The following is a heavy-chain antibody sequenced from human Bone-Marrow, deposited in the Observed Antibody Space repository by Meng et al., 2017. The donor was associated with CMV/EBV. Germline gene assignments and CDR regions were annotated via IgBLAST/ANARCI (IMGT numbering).Heavy chain of an antibody. D-gene: IGHD4-11*01. CDR2: ISASGDST. CDR1: GFTFGTYA. Sequence: GGSLRLSCAASGFTFGTYAMRWVRQAPGKGLAWVSSISASGDSTYYADSVKGRFTISRDNSKNTLYLQMNSLRAEDTAVYYCAKASQHDYRCFDYWGQGTLVTVSS. CDR3: AKASQHDYRCFDY. J-gene: IGHJ4*02. V-gene: IGHV3-23*01.